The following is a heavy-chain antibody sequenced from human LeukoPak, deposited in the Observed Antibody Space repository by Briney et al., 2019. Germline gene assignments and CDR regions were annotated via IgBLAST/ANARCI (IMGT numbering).Heavy chain of an antibody. CDR2: IIPVFGTA. V-gene: IGHV1-69*13. D-gene: IGHD7-27*01. J-gene: IGHJ4*02. CDR3: ARDREPIRTGDLKY. Sequence: SVKVSCKASGGTFSSYSISWVRQAPGQGLEWMRGIIPVFGTANYAQKFQGRVTITADESTSTAYVELSSLRFEDTAVYYCARDREPIRTGDLKYWGQGTLVTVSS. CDR1: GGTFSSYS.